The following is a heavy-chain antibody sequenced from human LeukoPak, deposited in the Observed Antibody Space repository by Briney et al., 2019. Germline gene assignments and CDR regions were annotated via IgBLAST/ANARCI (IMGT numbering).Heavy chain of an antibody. CDR3: ASSGSGWAFDY. Sequence: GGSLRLPCATSGFTFSANYMTWVRQAPGKGLEWVSVIYSGGNTYYSDSVKGRFIISGDNSKRTLFLQMNSLRVEATALYYCASSGSGWAFDYWGQGTLVTVSS. CDR1: GFTFSANY. CDR2: IYSGGNT. V-gene: IGHV3-66*01. J-gene: IGHJ4*02. D-gene: IGHD6-19*01.